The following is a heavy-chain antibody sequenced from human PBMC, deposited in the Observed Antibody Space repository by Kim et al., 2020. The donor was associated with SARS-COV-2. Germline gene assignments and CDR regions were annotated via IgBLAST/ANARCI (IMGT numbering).Heavy chain of an antibody. CDR2: ISWNSGSI. D-gene: IGHD5-18*01. CDR1: GFTFGDYA. J-gene: IGHJ6*02. V-gene: IGHV3-9*01. Sequence: GGSLRLSCAASGFTFGDYAMHWVRQAPGKGLEWVSGISWNSGSIDYADSVKGRFTISRDNAKNSLYLQMNSLRTEDTALYYCAKETPMAVITASYYYYGMDVWGQGTTVTVSS. CDR3: AKETPMAVITASYYYYGMDV.